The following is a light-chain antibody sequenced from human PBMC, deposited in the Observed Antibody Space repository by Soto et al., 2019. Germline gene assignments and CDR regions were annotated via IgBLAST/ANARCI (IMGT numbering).Light chain of an antibody. V-gene: IGKV1-12*01. CDR3: QQANSFPLT. CDR2: KAS. J-gene: IGKJ4*01. CDR1: QGIGAW. Sequence: DIQMTQSPSSVSASVGDRVTFTCRASQGIGAWLAWYQQKPGKAPKLLIYKASILQSEVPSRFSGYGSGTDFTFTITSLQPEDCGTYYCQQANSFPLTFGGGTKVEIK.